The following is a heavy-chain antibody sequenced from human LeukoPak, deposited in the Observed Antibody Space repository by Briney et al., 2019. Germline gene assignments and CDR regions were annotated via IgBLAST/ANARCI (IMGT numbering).Heavy chain of an antibody. CDR2: IYHDGRT. Sequence: PSETLSLTCTVSGVSVSSGSYFWSWIRQPPGEGPQWIGYIYHDGRTNYSPSLRSRVSISVDTSKNQFSLKLSSVTTADTAVYFCATFFDFWFGRWGQGTQVTVSS. J-gene: IGHJ5*02. CDR1: GVSVSSGSYF. V-gene: IGHV4-61*01. CDR3: ATFFDFWFGR. D-gene: IGHD5/OR15-5a*01.